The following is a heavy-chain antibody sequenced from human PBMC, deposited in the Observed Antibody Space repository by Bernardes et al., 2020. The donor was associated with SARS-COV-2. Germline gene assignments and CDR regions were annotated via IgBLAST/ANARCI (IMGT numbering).Heavy chain of an antibody. J-gene: IGHJ3*02. D-gene: IGHD1-26*01. Sequence: SVPVSCKTSGNTFTSYAVIWVRQAPGQGLECMGGIIPLFGTTNYAQNFQGRVTIAADESTSTVYMELSSLRSEDTAMYYCARSGTYPDAFDIWGQGTMVTVSS. CDR3: ARSGTYPDAFDI. CDR1: GNTFTSYA. CDR2: IIPLFGTT. V-gene: IGHV1-69*13.